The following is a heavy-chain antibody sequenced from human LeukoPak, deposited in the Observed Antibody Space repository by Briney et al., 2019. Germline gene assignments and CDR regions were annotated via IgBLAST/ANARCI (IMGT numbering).Heavy chain of an antibody. D-gene: IGHD3-3*01. CDR2: ISGSGGST. CDR1: GFTFSSYA. Sequence: GGSLRLSCAASGFTFSSYAMNWVRQAPGKGLEWVSAISGSGGSTYYADSVKGRFTISRDNSKNTLYLQMNSLRAEDTAVYYCAKEGAGYDFWSGSLTYFDYWGQGTLVTVSS. CDR3: AKEGAGYDFWSGSLTYFDY. J-gene: IGHJ4*02. V-gene: IGHV3-23*01.